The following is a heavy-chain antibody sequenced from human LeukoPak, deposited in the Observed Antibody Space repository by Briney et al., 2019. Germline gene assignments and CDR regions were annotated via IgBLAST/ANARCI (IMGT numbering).Heavy chain of an antibody. Sequence: SETLSLTCTVSGGSINSGDYYWSWIRQPPGKGLEWIGYIYYSGSTYYNPSLKSRVTISVDTSKNQFSLKLSSVTAADTAVYYCARANYYGSSGYYDYWGQGTLVTVSS. CDR3: ARANYYGSSGYYDY. V-gene: IGHV4-30-4*01. CDR2: IYYSGST. D-gene: IGHD3-22*01. J-gene: IGHJ4*02. CDR1: GGSINSGDYY.